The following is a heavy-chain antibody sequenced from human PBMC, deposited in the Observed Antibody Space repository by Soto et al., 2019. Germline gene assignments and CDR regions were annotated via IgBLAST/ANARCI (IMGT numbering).Heavy chain of an antibody. CDR3: AGLRGYAGSPIDY. J-gene: IGHJ4*02. CDR2: ISHGGNT. Sequence: PSETLSLTCTVSCGSIISGYWSWIRQPPGKGLEWIGYISHGGNTNYNPSVKSRVTLSVDTPKNQFSLRLSSVTTADTAVYYCAGLRGYAGSPIDYWGQGTLVTVS. V-gene: IGHV4-59*01. D-gene: IGHD2-15*01. CDR1: CGSIISGY.